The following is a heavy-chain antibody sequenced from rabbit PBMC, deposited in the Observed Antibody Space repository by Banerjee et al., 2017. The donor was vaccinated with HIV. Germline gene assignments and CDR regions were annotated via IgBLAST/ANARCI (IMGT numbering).Heavy chain of an antibody. CDR3: ARDVDSSGVIGWNFNL. D-gene: IGHD1-1*01. CDR2: INTSSGNT. J-gene: IGHJ4*01. CDR1: GFSFSNKYV. Sequence: QEQLVESGGGLVQPEGSLTLTCTASGFSFSNKYVMCWVRQAPGKGLEWIACINTSSGNTVYASWAKGRFTISRTSSTTVTLQMTSLTAADTATYFCARDVDSSGVIGWNFNLWGQGTLVTVS. V-gene: IGHV1S45*01.